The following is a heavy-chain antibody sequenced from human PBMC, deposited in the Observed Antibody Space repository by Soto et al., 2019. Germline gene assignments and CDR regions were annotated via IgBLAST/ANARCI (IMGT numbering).Heavy chain of an antibody. J-gene: IGHJ4*02. CDR1: GDSFSRST. Sequence: QVQLVQSGAEVKRPGSSVKVSCKASGDSFSRSTFSWVRQAPGQGLEWMGRFIPMLGIANYAQTFQGRVTITADKSTSTAYMDLSSLRSEDTAVYYCASLYDDTSGNFAYWGQGTLVTVSS. V-gene: IGHV1-69*02. CDR3: ASLYDDTSGNFAY. CDR2: FIPMLGIA. D-gene: IGHD3-22*01.